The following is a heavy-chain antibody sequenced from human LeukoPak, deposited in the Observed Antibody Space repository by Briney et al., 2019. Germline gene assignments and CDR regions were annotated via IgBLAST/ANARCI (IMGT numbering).Heavy chain of an antibody. Sequence: GGSLRLSCAASGFTFSGSAMHWVRQASGKGLEWVGRIRSKANSYATAYAASVKGRFTISRDDSKNTAYLQMNSLKTEDTAVYYCTGRSGREESSSSGGYYYYYMDAWGKGTTVTVSS. CDR3: TGRSGREESSSSGGYYYYYMDA. CDR2: IRSKANSYAT. J-gene: IGHJ6*03. CDR1: GFTFSGSA. V-gene: IGHV3-73*01. D-gene: IGHD6-6*01.